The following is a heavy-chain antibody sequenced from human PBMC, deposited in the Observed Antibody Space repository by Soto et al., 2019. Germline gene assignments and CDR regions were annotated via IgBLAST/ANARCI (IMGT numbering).Heavy chain of an antibody. Sequence: GGSLRLSCAASGFTFSSYAMIWVRQAPGKGLEWVSAISSSGGSTYYADSVKGRFTISRDNSKNTLYLQMNSLRAEDTAVYYCAKFSYDSSGYLFDYWGQGTLVTVSS. V-gene: IGHV3-23*01. J-gene: IGHJ4*02. CDR2: ISSSGGST. CDR1: GFTFSSYA. CDR3: AKFSYDSSGYLFDY. D-gene: IGHD3-22*01.